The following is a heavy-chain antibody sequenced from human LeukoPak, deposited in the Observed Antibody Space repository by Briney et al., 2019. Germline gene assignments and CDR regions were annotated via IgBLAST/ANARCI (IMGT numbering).Heavy chain of an antibody. CDR2: IYYSGST. V-gene: IGHV4-59*08. CDR1: GGSISSYY. D-gene: IGHD5-18*01. Sequence: SETLSLTCTVSGGSISSYYWSWIRQPPGKGLEWIGYIYYSGSTNYNPSLKSRVTISVDTSKNQFSLKLISVTAADTAVYYCARVRGGYSYGPHYYYYMDVWGKGTTVTVSS. CDR3: ARVRGGYSYGPHYYYYMDV. J-gene: IGHJ6*03.